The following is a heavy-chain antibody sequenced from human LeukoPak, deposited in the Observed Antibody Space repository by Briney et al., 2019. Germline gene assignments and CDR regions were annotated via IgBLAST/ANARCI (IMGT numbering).Heavy chain of an antibody. CDR2: ITSSSRTI. CDR1: GFTFSDYD. D-gene: IGHD4-23*01. Sequence: GGSLRLPCAASGFTFSDYDMNWVRQPPGKGLEWVSYITSSSRTINYADSVKGRFTVSRDNAKNSLYLQMDSLRDEDTAVYYCARPTTVALDCWGQGTLVTVSS. J-gene: IGHJ4*02. V-gene: IGHV3-48*02. CDR3: ARPTTVALDC.